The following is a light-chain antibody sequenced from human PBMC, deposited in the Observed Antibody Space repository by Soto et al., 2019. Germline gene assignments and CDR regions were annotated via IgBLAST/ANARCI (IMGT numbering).Light chain of an antibody. CDR3: QQYNSYWT. V-gene: IGKV1-5*03. J-gene: IGKJ1*01. CDR1: QSISSW. CDR2: KAS. Sequence: DIQMTQSPSTLSASVGDRVTITCRASQSISSWLAWYQQKPGKAPKLLIYKASSLESWVPSRFSGSGSGTAFTLTISSLQPDDFETYYCQQYNSYWTFGQGTKVEIK.